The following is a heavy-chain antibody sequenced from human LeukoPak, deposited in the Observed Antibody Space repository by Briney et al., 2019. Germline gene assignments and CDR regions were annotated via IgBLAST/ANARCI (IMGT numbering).Heavy chain of an antibody. D-gene: IGHD1-26*01. V-gene: IGHV3-7*01. CDR1: GFTFSSYW. J-gene: IGHJ4*02. CDR2: IKQDGSTK. CDR3: ARDTDGSLDY. Sequence: PGGSLRLSCAASGFTFSSYWMSWVRQAPGKGLEWVANIKQDGSTKHYADSLKGRFTISRDNPKNSLYLQMNSLRADDTAVYYCARDTDGSLDYWGQGILVTVAS.